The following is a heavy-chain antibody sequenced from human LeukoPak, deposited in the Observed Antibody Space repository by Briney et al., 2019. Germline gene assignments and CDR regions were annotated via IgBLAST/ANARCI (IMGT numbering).Heavy chain of an antibody. Sequence: PSETLSLTCAVYGGSFSGYYWSWIRQPPGKGLEWIGEINHSGSTNYNPSLKSRVTISVDTSKNQCSLKLSSVTAADTAVYYCARGLGYCSGGSCHPSTAFDIWGQGTMVTVSS. CDR2: INHSGST. D-gene: IGHD2-15*01. J-gene: IGHJ3*02. CDR1: GGSFSGYY. CDR3: ARGLGYCSGGSCHPSTAFDI. V-gene: IGHV4-34*01.